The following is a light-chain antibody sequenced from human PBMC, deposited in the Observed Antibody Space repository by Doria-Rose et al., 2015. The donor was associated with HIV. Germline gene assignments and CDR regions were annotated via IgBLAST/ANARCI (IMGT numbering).Light chain of an antibody. CDR3: QQYYDTPS. CDR2: WAS. CDR1: QSLLYTSKNY. J-gene: IGKJ3*01. Sequence: TQSPESLGXSLGERATLNCKSNQSLLYTSKNYLAWYQQKPGQPPQLLIYWASTRQSAVPARFSGSGSGTDFTLTISSLEAEDVAVYYCQQYYDTPSFGPGTTVDIK. V-gene: IGKV4-1*01.